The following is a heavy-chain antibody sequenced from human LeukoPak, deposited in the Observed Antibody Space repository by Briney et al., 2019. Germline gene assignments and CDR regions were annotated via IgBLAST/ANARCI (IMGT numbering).Heavy chain of an antibody. CDR3: ARSQGLLWFGELRFDL. J-gene: IGHJ2*01. V-gene: IGHV4-59*01. CDR2: IYYSGSA. D-gene: IGHD3-10*01. Sequence: SGPTLVKPSETLSLTCTVSGGSISSYYWSWIRQPPGKGLEWIGYIYYSGSANYNPSLKSRVTISVDTSKNQFSLKLSSVTAADTAVYYCARSQGLLWFGELRFDLWGRGTLVTVSS. CDR1: GGSISSYY.